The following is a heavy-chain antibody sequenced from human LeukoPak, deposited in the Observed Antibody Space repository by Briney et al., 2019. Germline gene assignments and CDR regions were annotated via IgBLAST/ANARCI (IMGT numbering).Heavy chain of an antibody. CDR2: IYYSGST. CDR1: GGSISSADYY. D-gene: IGHD3-22*01. CDR3: ARNSHYYDSSGYPHRDWFDP. Sequence: SETLSLTCTVSGGSISSADYYWSWIRQPPGKGLEWIGYIYYSGSTYYNPSLKSRVTISVDTSKNQFSLKLSSVTAADTAVYYCARNSHYYDSSGYPHRDWFDPWGQGTLVTVSS. V-gene: IGHV4-30-4*01. J-gene: IGHJ5*02.